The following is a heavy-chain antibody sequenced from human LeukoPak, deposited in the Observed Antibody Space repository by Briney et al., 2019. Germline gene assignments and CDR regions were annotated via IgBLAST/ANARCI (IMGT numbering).Heavy chain of an antibody. CDR1: GYTFTGYY. V-gene: IGHV1-2*02. D-gene: IGHD3-10*01. CDR3: ASGGLLWFGERHYYYYYYMDV. CDR2: INPNSGGT. Sequence: ASVKVACKASGYTFTGYYMDWVRQAPGQELEWIGWINPNSGGTNYAQKFQGRVTMTRDTSISTAYMELSRLRSDDTAVYYCASGGLLWFGERHYYYYYYMDVWGKGTTVTISS. J-gene: IGHJ6*03.